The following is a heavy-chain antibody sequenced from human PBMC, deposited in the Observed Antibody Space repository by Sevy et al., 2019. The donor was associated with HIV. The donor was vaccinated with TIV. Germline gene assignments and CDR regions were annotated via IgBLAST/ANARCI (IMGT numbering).Heavy chain of an antibody. CDR2: IRGKPYGGTT. Sequence: GGSLRLSCTPSGFTFGDYTMTWVRQAPGKGLEWVAFIRGKPYGGTTEYAASVKGRFSISRVDSKSIAYLQMNSLKIEDTGVYYCTRVEGAADWGMDVWGQGTTVTVSS. J-gene: IGHJ6*02. CDR1: GFTFGDYT. CDR3: TRVEGAADWGMDV. D-gene: IGHD1-26*01. V-gene: IGHV3-49*04.